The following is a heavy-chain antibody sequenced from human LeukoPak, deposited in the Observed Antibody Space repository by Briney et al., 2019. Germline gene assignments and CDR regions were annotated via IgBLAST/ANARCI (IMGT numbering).Heavy chain of an antibody. J-gene: IGHJ4*02. CDR3: AKASVVITSNFDY. D-gene: IGHD3-22*01. Sequence: PGGSLRLSCAASGFTFSSYAMSSVRQAPGKGLEWVSAISGSGGSTYYAVSVKGRFTLSRDNSKSTLYLQMNSLRAEDTAVYYCAKASVVITSNFDYWGQGTLVTVSS. CDR2: ISGSGGST. CDR1: GFTFSSYA. V-gene: IGHV3-23*01.